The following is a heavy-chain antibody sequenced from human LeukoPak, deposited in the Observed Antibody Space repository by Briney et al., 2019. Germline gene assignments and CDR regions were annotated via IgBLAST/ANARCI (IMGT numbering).Heavy chain of an antibody. CDR3: ARSIVKNWFDP. CDR1: GGSISSYY. CDR2: IYYSGST. V-gene: IGHV4-59*01. D-gene: IGHD2-21*01. J-gene: IGHJ5*02. Sequence: PSETLSLTCTVSGGSISSYYLSWIRQPPGKGLEWIGYIYYSGSTNYNPSLKSRVTISVDTSKNQFSLKLSSVTAADTAVYYCARSIVKNWFDPWGQGTLVTVSS.